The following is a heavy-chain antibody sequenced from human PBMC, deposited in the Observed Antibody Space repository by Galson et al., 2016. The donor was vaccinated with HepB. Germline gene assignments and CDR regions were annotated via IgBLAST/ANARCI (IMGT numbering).Heavy chain of an antibody. CDR2: IWGDGGSK. V-gene: IGHV3-33*01. CDR3: ARDSGLCGIDV. D-gene: IGHD1-26*01. Sequence: SLRLSCAVSGFTFRSYGMHWVRQAPGKGLEWVAVIWGDGGSKYYADSVKGRFTISRDNSKDMLYLQMNSLRAADTAVYYCARDSGLCGIDVWGQGTTVTVSS. J-gene: IGHJ6*02. CDR1: GFTFRSYG.